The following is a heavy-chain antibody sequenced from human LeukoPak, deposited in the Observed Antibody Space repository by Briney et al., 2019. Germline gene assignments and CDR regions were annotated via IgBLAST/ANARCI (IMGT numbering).Heavy chain of an antibody. CDR2: ITSTGTTT. D-gene: IGHD3-16*01. Sequence: ASVKVSCKASGYNLNTYRMHWVRQAPGQGLEWMGIITSTGTTTICAQKFQGRVTMTRDTSTSTVYMDLSSLRSDDTAVYYCATEYVRTHYFDWWGQGTLVTVSS. CDR1: GYNLNTYR. V-gene: IGHV1-46*02. CDR3: ATEYVRTHYFDW. J-gene: IGHJ4*02.